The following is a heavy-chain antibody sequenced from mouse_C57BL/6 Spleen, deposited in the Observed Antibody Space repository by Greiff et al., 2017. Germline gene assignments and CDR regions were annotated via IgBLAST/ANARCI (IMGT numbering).Heavy chain of an antibody. Sequence: VQLQQSGAELVRPGASVTLSCKASGYTFTDYEMHWVKQTPVHGLEWIGAIDPETGGTAYNEKFKGKATLTADKSSSTAYMELRSLTSEDSAVYFCARSDDGYYVPYFDVWGTGTTVTVSS. CDR2: IDPETGGT. CDR1: GYTFTDYE. CDR3: ARSDDGYYVPYFDV. D-gene: IGHD2-3*01. V-gene: IGHV1-15*01. J-gene: IGHJ1*03.